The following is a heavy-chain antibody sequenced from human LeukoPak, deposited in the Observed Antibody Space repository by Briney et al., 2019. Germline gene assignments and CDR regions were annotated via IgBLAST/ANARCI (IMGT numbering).Heavy chain of an antibody. CDR1: GYTFTSYG. J-gene: IGHJ4*02. Sequence: GASVKVSCKASGYTFTSYGISWVRQAPGQGLEWMGWISAYNGNTNYAQKLQGRVTMTTDTSTSTAYMELRGLRSDDTAVYYCARDRVLRFLEWTKRYYFDYWGQGTLVTVSS. CDR2: ISAYNGNT. CDR3: ARDRVLRFLEWTKRYYFDY. V-gene: IGHV1-18*01. D-gene: IGHD3-3*01.